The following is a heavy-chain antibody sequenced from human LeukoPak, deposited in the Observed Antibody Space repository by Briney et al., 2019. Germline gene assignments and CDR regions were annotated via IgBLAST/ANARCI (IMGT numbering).Heavy chain of an antibody. CDR1: GFPFSNYG. CDR2: ISADGIDK. Sequence: GGSLRLSCAASGFPFSNYGMHWVRQPPGKGLEWVAVISADGIDKYYADSVKGRFTISRDNSKNTLYLQMSSLRPEDTAVYYCAKDKGREGDYWGQGNLVTVSS. V-gene: IGHV3-30*18. J-gene: IGHJ4*02. CDR3: AKDKGREGDY.